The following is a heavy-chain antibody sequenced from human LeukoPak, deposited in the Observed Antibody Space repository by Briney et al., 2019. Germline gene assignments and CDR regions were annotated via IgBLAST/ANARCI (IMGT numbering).Heavy chain of an antibody. V-gene: IGHV3-7*01. CDR3: AAWGLNNY. CDR1: GFAFSDYW. CDR2: INLGGSAK. J-gene: IGHJ4*02. D-gene: IGHD7-27*01. Sequence: GGSLRLSCSASGFAFSDYWMNWVRQAPGKGPEWVANINLGGSAKLYVDSVRGRCTIPRDNAKNSLYLQLNSLRVEDTAVYYCAAWGLNNYWGQGTLVTVSS.